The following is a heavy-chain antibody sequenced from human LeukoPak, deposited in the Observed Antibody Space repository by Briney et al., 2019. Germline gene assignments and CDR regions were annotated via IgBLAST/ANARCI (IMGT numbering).Heavy chain of an antibody. CDR2: IYHSGST. CDR3: ARDAAYYYGSGSYRNGIDY. V-gene: IGHV4-38-2*02. D-gene: IGHD3-10*01. J-gene: IGHJ4*02. CDR1: GYSISSGYY. Sequence: SETLSLTCTVSGYSISSGYYWGWIRQPPGKGLEWIGSIYHSGSTYYNPSLKSRVTISVDTSKNQFSLKLSSVTAADTAVYYCARDAAYYYGSGSYRNGIDYWGQGSLVTVSS.